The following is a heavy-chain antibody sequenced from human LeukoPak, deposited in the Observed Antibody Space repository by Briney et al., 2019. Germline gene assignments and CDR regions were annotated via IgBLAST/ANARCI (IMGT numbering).Heavy chain of an antibody. Sequence: TSETLSLTCTISGSSITSVSHYWGWIRQPPGKGLEWIGDIYYTGSTYYSPSLRSRVTMSVHTSENQFSLRLNSATAVDTAVYYCARRWGNIVGVTYEYWGQGTLVTVSS. J-gene: IGHJ4*02. CDR3: ARRWGNIVGVTYEY. CDR2: IYYTGST. D-gene: IGHD3-16*01. V-gene: IGHV4-39*01. CDR1: GSSITSVSHY.